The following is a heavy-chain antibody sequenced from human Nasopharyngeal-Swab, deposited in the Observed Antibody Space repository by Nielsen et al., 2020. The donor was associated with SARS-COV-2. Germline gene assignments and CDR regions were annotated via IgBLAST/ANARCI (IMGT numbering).Heavy chain of an antibody. V-gene: IGHV4-34*01. CDR1: GGSFSVYY. CDR3: ARGRPWGYVWGTYRNDAFDI. D-gene: IGHD3-16*02. Sequence: GSLRLSCAVYGGSFSVYYWSWIRQPPGKGLEWIGEINHSGSTNYNPSLKSRVTISVDTSKNQVSLKLSSVTAADTAVYYCARGRPWGYVWGTYRNDAFDIWGQGTMVT. CDR2: INHSGST. J-gene: IGHJ3*02.